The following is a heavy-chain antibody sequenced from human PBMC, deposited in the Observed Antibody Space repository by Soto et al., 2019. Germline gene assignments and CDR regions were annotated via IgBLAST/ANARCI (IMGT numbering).Heavy chain of an antibody. CDR1: GFTFSSYG. D-gene: IGHD5-12*01. CDR3: AKGVEMATITNAFDI. CDR2: ISYDGSNK. V-gene: IGHV3-30*18. J-gene: IGHJ3*02. Sequence: QVQLVESGGGVVQPGRSLRLSCAASGFTFSSYGMHGVRQAPGKGLEWVAVISYDGSNKYYADSVKGRFTISRDNSKNTLYLQMNSLRAEDRAVYYCAKGVEMATITNAFDIWGQGTMVTVSS.